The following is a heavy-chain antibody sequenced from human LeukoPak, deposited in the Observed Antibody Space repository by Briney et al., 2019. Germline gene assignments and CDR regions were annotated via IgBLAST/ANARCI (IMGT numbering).Heavy chain of an antibody. J-gene: IGHJ4*02. Sequence: ASVKVSCKASGYTFTGYYMHWVRQAPGQGLEWMGWINPNSGGTNYAQKFQGRVTMTRDTSISTAYMELGRLRSDDTAVYYCARGESGYDYDYFDYWGQGTLVTVSS. V-gene: IGHV1-2*02. CDR2: INPNSGGT. CDR3: ARGESGYDYDYFDY. D-gene: IGHD5-12*01. CDR1: GYTFTGYY.